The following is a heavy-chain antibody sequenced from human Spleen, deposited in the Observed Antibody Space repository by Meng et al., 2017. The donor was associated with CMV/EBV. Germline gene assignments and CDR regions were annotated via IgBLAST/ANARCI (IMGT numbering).Heavy chain of an antibody. CDR3: ATSAYYYDTSGYN. V-gene: IGHV3-21*01. CDR1: GFSFSSSS. Sequence: EVRLVESGGGLVKPGGSLRPSCAASGFSFSSSSMNWVRQAPGKGLEWVSSISSSSTYIYYADSVKGRFTISRDNAKNSLYLQMNSLRVEDTAVYYCATSAYYYDTSGYNWGQGTLVTV. CDR2: ISSSSTYI. D-gene: IGHD3-22*01. J-gene: IGHJ4*02.